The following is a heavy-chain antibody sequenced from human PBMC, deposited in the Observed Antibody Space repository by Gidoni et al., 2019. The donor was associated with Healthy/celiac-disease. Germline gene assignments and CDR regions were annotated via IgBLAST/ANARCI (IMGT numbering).Heavy chain of an antibody. V-gene: IGHV2-5*02. Sequence: QITLKESGPTLVKPTQTLTLTCTFSGFSLSTSGVGVGWIRQPPGKALEWLALIYWDDDKRYSPSLKSRLTITNDTSKNQVVLTMTNMDPVDTATYYCAHRRKGAAAGKGQWFDPWGQGTLVTVSS. CDR1: GFSLSTSGVG. J-gene: IGHJ5*02. CDR3: AHRRKGAAAGKGQWFDP. D-gene: IGHD6-13*01. CDR2: IYWDDDK.